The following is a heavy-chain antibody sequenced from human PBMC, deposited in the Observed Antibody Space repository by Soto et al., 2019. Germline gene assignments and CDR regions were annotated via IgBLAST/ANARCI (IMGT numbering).Heavy chain of an antibody. CDR1: GFTFSSYG. CDR2: IWYDGSNK. J-gene: IGHJ6*02. Sequence: GGSLRLSCAASGFTFSSYGMHWVRQAPGKGLEWVAVIWYDGSNKYYADSVKGRFTISRDNSKNTLYLQMNSLRAEDTAVYYCARDIFGWFGERAGYYYGMDVWGQGTTVTVSS. D-gene: IGHD3-10*01. CDR3: ARDIFGWFGERAGYYYGMDV. V-gene: IGHV3-33*01.